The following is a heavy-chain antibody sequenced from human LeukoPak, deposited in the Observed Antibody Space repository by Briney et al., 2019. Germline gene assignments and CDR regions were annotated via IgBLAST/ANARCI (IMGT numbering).Heavy chain of an antibody. Sequence: SETLSLTCTVSGGSISSYYWSWLRQPPGKGLEWIGYIYYSGSTNYNPSLKSRVTISVDTSKNQFSLKLSSVTAADTAVYYCARRYCSSTSCPPDYYYMDVWGKGTTVTVSS. V-gene: IGHV4-59*08. CDR2: IYYSGST. CDR1: GGSISSYY. CDR3: ARRYCSSTSCPPDYYYMDV. J-gene: IGHJ6*03. D-gene: IGHD2-2*01.